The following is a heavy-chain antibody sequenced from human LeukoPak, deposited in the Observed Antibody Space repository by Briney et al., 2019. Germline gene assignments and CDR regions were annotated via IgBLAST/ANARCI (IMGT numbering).Heavy chain of an antibody. J-gene: IGHJ4*02. CDR1: GVSFDDYY. Sequence: SETLSLTCAVSGVSFDDYYWAWVRQTPGKGLEWIGEINHSGYTNDSPSLKSRVTLSIDTSRKQFSLTLRSVTVADAGTYYCTRMTTGHDYWGQGTLVTVSS. CDR2: INHSGYT. CDR3: TRMTTGHDY. D-gene: IGHD4-17*01. V-gene: IGHV4-34*01.